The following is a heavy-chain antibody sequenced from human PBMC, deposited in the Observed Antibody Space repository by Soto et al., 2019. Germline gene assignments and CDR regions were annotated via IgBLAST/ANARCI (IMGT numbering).Heavy chain of an antibody. J-gene: IGHJ6*02. V-gene: IGHV3-74*01. Sequence: PGGSLRLSCTASGFTFSSYWIHWVRQAPGRGLLWVSRINSDGSSTTYADSVKGRFTISRDNAKDTVYLQMNSLRAEDTAVYFCASEASYYETSSALDVWGQGTTVTVSS. CDR1: GFTFSSYW. CDR3: ASEASYYETSSALDV. D-gene: IGHD3-22*01. CDR2: INSDGSST.